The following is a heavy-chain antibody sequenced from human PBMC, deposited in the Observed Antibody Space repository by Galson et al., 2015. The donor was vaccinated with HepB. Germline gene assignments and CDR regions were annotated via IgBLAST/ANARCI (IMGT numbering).Heavy chain of an antibody. J-gene: IGHJ4*02. V-gene: IGHV1-3*01. CDR3: AREGPYCSSTTCFSRPSFDY. CDR2: INGGNGDT. D-gene: IGHD2-2*01. Sequence: SCKASKYTFTAFAMHWVRQAPGQRLEWMGWINGGNGDTKYSQKFQGRVTITRDTSASTAYMELSSLRSEDSAMYYCAREGPYCSSTTCFSRPSFDYWGQGTLVTVSS. CDR1: KYTFTAFA.